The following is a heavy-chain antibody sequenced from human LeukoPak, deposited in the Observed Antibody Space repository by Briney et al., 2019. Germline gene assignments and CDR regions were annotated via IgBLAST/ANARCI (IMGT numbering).Heavy chain of an antibody. CDR1: GFTFSSYA. V-gene: IGHV3-23*01. D-gene: IGHD6-13*01. CDR3: AKAWPAAGTFDS. J-gene: IGHJ4*02. Sequence: GGSLRLSCAAYGFTFSSYAMTWVRQGPGKGLEWVSTILPGGGGTYYADSVKGRFTISRDTSKNTLYLQMNTLRVEDTAVYYCAKAWPAAGTFDSWGQGSLVTISS. CDR2: ILPGGGGT.